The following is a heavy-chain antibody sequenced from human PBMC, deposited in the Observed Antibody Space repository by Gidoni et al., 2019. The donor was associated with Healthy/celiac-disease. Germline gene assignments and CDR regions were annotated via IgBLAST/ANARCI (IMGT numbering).Heavy chain of an antibody. Sequence: QITLKESGPTLVKPTQTLTLTCPFSGFSLSTSGVGVGWIRQPPGKALEWLALIYWNDDKRYSPSLKSRLTITKDTSKNQVVLTMTNMDPVDTATYYCAHSYYDSSGYYLAFDYWGQGTLVTVSS. CDR1: GFSLSTSGVG. CDR2: IYWNDDK. J-gene: IGHJ4*02. D-gene: IGHD3-22*01. V-gene: IGHV2-5*01. CDR3: AHSYYDSSGYYLAFDY.